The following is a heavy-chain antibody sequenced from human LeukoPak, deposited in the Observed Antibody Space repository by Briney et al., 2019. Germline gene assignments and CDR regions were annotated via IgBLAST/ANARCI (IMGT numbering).Heavy chain of an antibody. V-gene: IGHV4-38-2*02. CDR2: IYHSGST. J-gene: IGHJ4*02. CDR3: AVLGGVTFY. CDR1: GYSISNGYY. D-gene: IGHD2/OR15-2a*01. Sequence: KSSETLSLTCTVSGYSISNGYYWGWIRQPPGKGLEWIGSIYHSGSTYYNPSLKSRVTISVDTSENQFSLKLSSVTAADTAVYYCAVLGGVTFYWGQGTLVTVSS.